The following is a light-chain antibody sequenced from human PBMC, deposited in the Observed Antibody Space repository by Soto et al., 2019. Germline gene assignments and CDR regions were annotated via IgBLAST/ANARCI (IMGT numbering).Light chain of an antibody. J-gene: IGLJ1*01. CDR1: SSDVAAYDS. CDR2: DVS. CDR3: CSYAGRYTYV. V-gene: IGLV2-11*01. Sequence: QSALTQPRSVSGSPGQSVTISCTGTSSDVAAYDSVSWYQQHPGKAPKLIISDVSERPSGVPDRFSGSKSGNTASLTISGLQAEDEADYFCCSYAGRYTYVFGTGTKLTVL.